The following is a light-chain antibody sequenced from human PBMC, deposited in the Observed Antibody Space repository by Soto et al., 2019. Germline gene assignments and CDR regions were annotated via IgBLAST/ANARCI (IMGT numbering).Light chain of an antibody. V-gene: IGLV2-18*02. J-gene: IGLJ1*01. CDR1: SSDVGSYNR. CDR3: SSYTSSSTYV. CDR2: EVS. Sequence: HSALTQPPSVSGSPGQSVTISCTGTSSDVGSYNRVSWYQQSPGTAPKLMIYEVSNRPSGVPDRFSGSKSGNTASLTISGLQAEDEADYYCSSYTSSSTYVFGTGTKVTVL.